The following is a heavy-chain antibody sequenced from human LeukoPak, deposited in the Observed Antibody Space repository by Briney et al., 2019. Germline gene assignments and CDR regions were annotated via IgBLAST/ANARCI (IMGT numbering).Heavy chain of an antibody. CDR3: ARVGSYRYYYYYYYMDV. V-gene: IGHV4-59*01. CDR2: IYYSGST. J-gene: IGHJ6*03. Sequence: SETLSLTCTVSGGSISSYYWSWIRQPPGKGLEWIGYIYYSGSTNYNPSLKSRVTISVDTSKTQFSLKLSSVTAADTAVYYCARVGSYRYYYYYYYMDVWGKGTTVTVSS. CDR1: GGSISSYY. D-gene: IGHD1-26*01.